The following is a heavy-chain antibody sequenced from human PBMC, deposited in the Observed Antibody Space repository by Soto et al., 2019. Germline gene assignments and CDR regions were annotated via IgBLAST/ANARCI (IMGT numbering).Heavy chain of an antibody. CDR2: IYHSGST. CDR3: ARESDGTSWYDY. D-gene: IGHD6-13*01. J-gene: IGHJ4*02. V-gene: IGHV4-30-2*01. Sequence: TLSLTCAVSGGSISSGGYSWSWIRQPPGKGLEWIGYIYHSGSTYYNPSLKSRVTISVDRSKNQFSLKLSSVTAADTAVYYCARESDGTSWYDYWGQGALVTVSS. CDR1: GGSISSGGYS.